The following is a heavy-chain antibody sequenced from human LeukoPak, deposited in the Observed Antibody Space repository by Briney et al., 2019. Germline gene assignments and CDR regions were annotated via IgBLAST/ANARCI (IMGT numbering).Heavy chain of an antibody. CDR3: AKDLFVYDSSGYYSDY. CDR2: INEDGGGR. D-gene: IGHD3-22*01. Sequence: PGGSLRLSCAASGFTFSTNWMTWVRQAPGKGLEWVANINEDGGGRYYVDSVKGRFTISRDNAKNSVHLQMNSLRAEDTAVYYCAKDLFVYDSSGYYSDYWGQGTLVTVSS. J-gene: IGHJ4*02. V-gene: IGHV3-7*01. CDR1: GFTFSTNW.